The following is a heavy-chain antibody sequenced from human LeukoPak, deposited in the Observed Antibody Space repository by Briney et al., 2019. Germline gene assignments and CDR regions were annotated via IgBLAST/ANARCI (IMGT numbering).Heavy chain of an antibody. Sequence: ASVKVSCKASGYTFTSYDINWVRQATGQGLEWMGWVNPNSGNTGYAQKFQGRVTMTRNTSISTAYMELSSLRSEDTAVYYCARGFNSGYDMRDDPHYYYYGMDVWGQGTTVTVSS. CDR1: GYTFTSYD. CDR2: VNPNSGNT. J-gene: IGHJ6*02. D-gene: IGHD5-12*01. V-gene: IGHV1-8*01. CDR3: ARGFNSGYDMRDDPHYYYYGMDV.